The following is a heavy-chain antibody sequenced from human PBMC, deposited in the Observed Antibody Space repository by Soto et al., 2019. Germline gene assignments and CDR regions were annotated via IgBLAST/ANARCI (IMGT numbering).Heavy chain of an antibody. V-gene: IGHV3-15*05. Sequence: RLSCAASGFIFRDAWISWVRQAPGKGLEWIGRVKSKSEGGTTDYAALVKGRFTVSRDDSINTVSLQMDSLKMEDTAVYFCVAGSPFEYWGQGTLVTVSA. CDR3: VAGSPFEY. CDR1: GFIFRDAW. CDR2: VKSKSEGGTT. D-gene: IGHD2-21*01. J-gene: IGHJ4*02.